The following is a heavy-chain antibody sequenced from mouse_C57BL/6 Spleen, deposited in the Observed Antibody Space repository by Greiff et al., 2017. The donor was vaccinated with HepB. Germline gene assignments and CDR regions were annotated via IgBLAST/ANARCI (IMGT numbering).Heavy chain of an antibody. J-gene: IGHJ4*01. Sequence: QVQLQQPGAELVRPGSSVKLSCKASGYTFTSYWMHWVKQRPIQGLEWIGNIDPSDSETHYNQKFKDKATLTVDKSSSTAYMQLSILTSEDSAVYYCARSSNYYGSYAMDYWGQGTSVTVSS. CDR1: GYTFTSYW. D-gene: IGHD1-1*01. V-gene: IGHV1-52*01. CDR2: IDPSDSET. CDR3: ARSSNYYGSYAMDY.